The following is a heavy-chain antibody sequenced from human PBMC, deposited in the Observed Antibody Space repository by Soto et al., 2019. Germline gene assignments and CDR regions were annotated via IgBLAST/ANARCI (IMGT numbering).Heavy chain of an antibody. CDR3: ARGPFMIGGYYYGMDV. CDR2: INHSGST. D-gene: IGHD3-16*01. Sequence: PSETLSLTCAVYGGSFRGYYWSWIRQPPGKGLEWIGEINHSGSTNYNPSLKSRVTISVDTSKNQFSLKLSSVTAADTAVYYCARGPFMIGGYYYGMDVWGQGTTVTVSS. J-gene: IGHJ6*02. CDR1: GGSFRGYY. V-gene: IGHV4-34*01.